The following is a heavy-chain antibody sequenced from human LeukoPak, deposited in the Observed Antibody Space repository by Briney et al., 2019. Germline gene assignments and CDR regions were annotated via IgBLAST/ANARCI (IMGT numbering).Heavy chain of an antibody. CDR1: GYTFTSYD. Sequence: GASVKVSCKASGYTFTSYDINWMRQATGQGLEWMGWMNPNSGNTGYAQRFQGRVTITRNTSITTAYMELSSLRAEDTAVYYCAKDHGLLWFGELFQDAFDIWGQGTMVTVSS. D-gene: IGHD3-10*01. CDR3: AKDHGLLWFGELFQDAFDI. CDR2: MNPNSGNT. V-gene: IGHV1-8*03. J-gene: IGHJ3*02.